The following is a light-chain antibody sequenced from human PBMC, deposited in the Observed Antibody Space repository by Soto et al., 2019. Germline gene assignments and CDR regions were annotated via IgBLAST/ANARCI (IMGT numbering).Light chain of an antibody. CDR1: QSVRSN. CDR2: GAS. V-gene: IGKV3-15*01. CDR3: QQYNNWPLT. J-gene: IGKJ4*01. Sequence: EIVMTQSPATLSVSPGERANLSCRASQSVRSNLAWYQQKPGRAPRLLMYGASNRVTGVPARFSGSGSGTDFTLTISSLQSEDFAVYSCQQYNNWPLTFGGGTKVDIK.